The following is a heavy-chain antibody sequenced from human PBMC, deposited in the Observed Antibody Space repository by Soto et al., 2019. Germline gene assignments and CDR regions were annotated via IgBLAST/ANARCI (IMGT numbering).Heavy chain of an antibody. Sequence: QVQLVQSGAEVKKPGSSVKVSCKASGGTFSSYAISWVRQAPGQGLEWMGGIIPIFGTANYAQKFQGRVTTTEHEYTSPADTELSSLRAEDTAVYYCARVIVPAAGYCDYYCMDVWGQGTTVTVSS. CDR1: GGTFSSYA. CDR3: ARVIVPAAGYCDYYCMDV. CDR2: IIPIFGTA. D-gene: IGHD2-2*01. V-gene: IGHV1-69*12. J-gene: IGHJ6*02.